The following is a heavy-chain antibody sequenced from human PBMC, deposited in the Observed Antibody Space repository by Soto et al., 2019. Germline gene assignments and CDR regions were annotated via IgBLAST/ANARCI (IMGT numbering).Heavy chain of an antibody. CDR3: AKDGSVGTRPRLFDP. CDR2: ISSSGGAT. V-gene: IGHV3-23*01. D-gene: IGHD1-1*01. CDR1: GFTFSSYG. Sequence: EVQLLESGGGLVQPGGSLRLSCAASGFTFSSYGMTWVRQAPGKGPEWVSSISSSGGATSYADSVKGRFTISRDNSKDTLYLQMSSLRAEDTAVYYCAKDGSVGTRPRLFDPWGQGTLVAVSS. J-gene: IGHJ5*02.